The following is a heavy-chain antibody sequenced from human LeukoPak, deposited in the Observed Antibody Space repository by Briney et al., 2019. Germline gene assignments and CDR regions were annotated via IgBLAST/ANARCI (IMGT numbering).Heavy chain of an antibody. CDR2: ISFSGST. J-gene: IGHJ2*01. Sequence: TSSETLSLTCTVSGGSISSYYWSWIRQYPGKDLEWIGYISFSGSTYYNPSLKSRVTISVDTSENQFSLRLNSVTAADTAVYYCARDRHSTVSGWYFDLWGRGSLVTVSS. V-gene: IGHV4-59*06. CDR3: ARDRHSTVSGWYFDL. CDR1: GGSISSYY. D-gene: IGHD3-10*01.